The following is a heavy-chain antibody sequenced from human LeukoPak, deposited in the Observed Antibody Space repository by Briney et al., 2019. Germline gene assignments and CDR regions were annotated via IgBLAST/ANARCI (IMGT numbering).Heavy chain of an antibody. CDR2: LYSRGSP. Sequence: SETLSLTCTVSGASISTYYWSWIRQSPGKGLEWIGYLYSRGSPNYNPSLKRRVTISVDTSKNHFSLTQSSVTATDTAVYYCARLQPNSGEWAFDIWGQGTMVTVSS. CDR3: ARLQPNSGEWAFDI. CDR1: GASISTYY. J-gene: IGHJ3*02. D-gene: IGHD1-1*01. V-gene: IGHV4-59*01.